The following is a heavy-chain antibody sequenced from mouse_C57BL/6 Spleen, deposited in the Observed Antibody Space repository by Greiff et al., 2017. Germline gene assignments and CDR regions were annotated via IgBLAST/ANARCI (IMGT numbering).Heavy chain of an antibody. J-gene: IGHJ4*01. Sequence: VHVKQSGPELVKPGASVKMSCKASGYTFTDYNMHWVKQSHGKSLEWIGYINPNNGGTSYNQKFKGKDTLTVNKSSSTAYMELRSLTSEDSAVYYCARSGVYAMDYWGQGTSVTVSS. CDR3: ARSGVYAMDY. CDR2: INPNNGGT. V-gene: IGHV1-22*01. CDR1: GYTFTDYN. D-gene: IGHD3-1*01.